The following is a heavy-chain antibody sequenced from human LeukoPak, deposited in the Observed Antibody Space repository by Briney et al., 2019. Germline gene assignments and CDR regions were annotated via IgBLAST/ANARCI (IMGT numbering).Heavy chain of an antibody. CDR3: AKPHYYDSGGSYIAGAFDI. D-gene: IGHD3-22*01. J-gene: IGHJ3*02. V-gene: IGHV3-33*06. Sequence: GRSLRLSCAASGXTFSSYGMHRVRQAPGKGLEWVAVIWYDGSKKYYADSVKGRFTISRDNSKNTLYLQMNSLRAEDTAVYYCAKPHYYDSGGSYIAGAFDIWGQGTMVTVSS. CDR2: IWYDGSKK. CDR1: GXTFSSYG.